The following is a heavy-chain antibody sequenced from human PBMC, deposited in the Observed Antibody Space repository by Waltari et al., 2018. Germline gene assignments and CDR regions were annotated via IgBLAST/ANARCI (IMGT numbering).Heavy chain of an antibody. CDR1: GGTFSSYA. J-gene: IGHJ2*01. CDR3: ARVTYYYDSSGYTNYWYFDL. Sequence: QVQLVQSGAEVKKPGSSVKVSCKASGGTFSSYAISWVRQAPGQGLEWMGGFIPILGTANYAQKFQGRVTITSDESTSTAYMELSSLRSEDTAVYYCARVTYYYDSSGYTNYWYFDLWGRGTLVTVSS. V-gene: IGHV1-69*05. CDR2: FIPILGTA. D-gene: IGHD3-22*01.